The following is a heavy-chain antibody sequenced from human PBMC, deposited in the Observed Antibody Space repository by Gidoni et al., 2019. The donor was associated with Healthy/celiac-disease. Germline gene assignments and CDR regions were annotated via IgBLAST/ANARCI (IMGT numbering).Heavy chain of an antibody. Sequence: EVQLVESGGGLVQPGGSLRLSCAAFGFTFSSYWMRWVRQAPGKGLEWVAKIKQDGSEKYYVDSVKGRFTISRDNAKNSLYLQMNSLRAEDTAVYYCARDMTAARPAYWGQGTLVTVSS. D-gene: IGHD6-6*01. V-gene: IGHV3-7*01. CDR3: ARDMTAARPAY. J-gene: IGHJ4*02. CDR2: IKQDGSEK. CDR1: GFTFSSYW.